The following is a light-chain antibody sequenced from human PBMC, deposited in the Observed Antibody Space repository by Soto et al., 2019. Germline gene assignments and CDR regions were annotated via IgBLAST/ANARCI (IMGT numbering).Light chain of an antibody. CDR2: DVT. CDR3: TSYSSSSTPYV. Sequence: QSALTQPASVSGSPGQSITISCTGTSSDVGGYSFVSWYQHHPGRAPKLMIYDVTSRPSGVSFRFSGSKSGNTASLTISGLQAADEADYYCTSYSSSSTPYVFGTGTKLTVL. V-gene: IGLV2-14*03. J-gene: IGLJ1*01. CDR1: SSDVGGYSF.